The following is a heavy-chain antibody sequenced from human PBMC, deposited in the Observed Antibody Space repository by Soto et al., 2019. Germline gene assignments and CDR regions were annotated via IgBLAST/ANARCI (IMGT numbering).Heavy chain of an antibody. CDR1: RYSINNNNW. Sequence: SETLSLTCDVSRYSINNNNWWSWVRQPPGGGLEWIGELHHGGSTNYNPSLESRATFSVDISKNQFFPKLSSVTAADTAVYYCTKNSAYALDYWGQGTLVTVSS. J-gene: IGHJ4*02. V-gene: IGHV4-4*02. CDR3: TKNSAYALDY. CDR2: LHHGGST. D-gene: IGHD5-12*01.